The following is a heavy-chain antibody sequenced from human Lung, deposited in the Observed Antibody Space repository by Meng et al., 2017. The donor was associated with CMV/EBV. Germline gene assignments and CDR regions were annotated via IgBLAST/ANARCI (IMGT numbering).Heavy chain of an antibody. Sequence: GGSLRLXXAASGAASGFPFSNSAMHWVRQAPGKGLEWVSVIYSGGSTYYADSVKGRFTISRDSSKNTLYLQMNSLRAEDTAVYYCARETKYYSFWSGYEDYYYYGMDVWGQGXTVTVSS. V-gene: IGHV3-NL1*01. CDR1: GFPFSNSA. CDR3: ARETKYYSFWSGYEDYYYYGMDV. D-gene: IGHD3-3*01. CDR2: IYSGGST. J-gene: IGHJ6*02.